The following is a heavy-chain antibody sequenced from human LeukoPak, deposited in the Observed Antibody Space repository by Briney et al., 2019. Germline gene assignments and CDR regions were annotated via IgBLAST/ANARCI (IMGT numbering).Heavy chain of an antibody. V-gene: IGHV1-2*02. CDR1: GYTFTGYY. CDR2: INPNSGGT. Sequence: GASVKVSCKASGYTFTGYYMHWVRQAPGQGLEQMGWINPNSGGTNYAQKFQGRVTMTRDTSISTAYMELSRLRSDDTAVYYCARGTSGYRYNWFDPWGQGTLVTVSS. J-gene: IGHJ5*02. CDR3: ARGTSGYRYNWFDP. D-gene: IGHD6-13*01.